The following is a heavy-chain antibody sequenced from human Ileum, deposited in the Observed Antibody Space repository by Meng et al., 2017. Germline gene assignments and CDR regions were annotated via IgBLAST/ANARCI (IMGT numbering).Heavy chain of an antibody. J-gene: IGHJ2*01. V-gene: IGHV4-34*01. D-gene: IGHD1-26*01. CDR3: ARSERSVYWYFDL. CDR2: INHSATT. Sequence: VQQQRSGAGLLSPSETLSLTCGVYGGSFSAYYWTWIRQPPGKGLEWIGEINHSATTYYSPSLMGRVSVSVDTSKNQFSLKLTSVTAADTAVYYCARSERSVYWYFDLWGRGTLVTVSS. CDR1: GGSFSAYY.